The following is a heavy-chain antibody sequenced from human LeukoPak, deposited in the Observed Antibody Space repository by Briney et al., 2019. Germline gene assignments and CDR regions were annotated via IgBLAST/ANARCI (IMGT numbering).Heavy chain of an antibody. CDR2: ISGSGGST. D-gene: IGHD3-10*01. V-gene: IGHV3-23*01. CDR3: AKDQFYGTYYYGSGSPNWFDP. Sequence: RAGGSLRLSCAASGFTFSSYAMSWVRQAPGKGLEWVSAISGSGGSTYYADSVKGRFTISRDNSKNTLYLQMNSLRAEDTAVYYCAKDQFYGTYYYGSGSPNWFDPWGQGTLVTVSS. CDR1: GFTFSSYA. J-gene: IGHJ5*02.